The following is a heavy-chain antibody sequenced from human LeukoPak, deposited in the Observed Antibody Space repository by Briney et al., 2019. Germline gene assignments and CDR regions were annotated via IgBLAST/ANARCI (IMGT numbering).Heavy chain of an antibody. CDR2: INHSGST. V-gene: IGHV4-34*01. CDR1: GGSISSYY. Sequence: SETLSLTCTVSGGSISSYYWSWIRQPPGKGLEWIGEINHSGSTNYNPSLKSRVTISVDTSKNQFSLKLSSVTAADTAVYYCARAIAARSYYYYYYMDVWGKGTTVTVSS. CDR3: ARAIAARSYYYYYYMDV. J-gene: IGHJ6*03. D-gene: IGHD6-6*01.